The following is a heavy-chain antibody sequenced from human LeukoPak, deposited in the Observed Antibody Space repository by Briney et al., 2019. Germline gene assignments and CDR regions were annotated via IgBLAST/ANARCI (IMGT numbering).Heavy chain of an antibody. Sequence: SETLSFTCAVYGGSFSGYYWSWIRQPPGKGLEWIGEINHSGSTNYNPSLKSRVTISVDTSKNQFSLKLSSVTAADTAVYYCAYASTCSGGSCYSHWFDPWGQGTLVTVSS. V-gene: IGHV4-34*01. CDR3: AYASTCSGGSCYSHWFDP. J-gene: IGHJ5*02. D-gene: IGHD2-15*01. CDR2: INHSGST. CDR1: GGSFSGYY.